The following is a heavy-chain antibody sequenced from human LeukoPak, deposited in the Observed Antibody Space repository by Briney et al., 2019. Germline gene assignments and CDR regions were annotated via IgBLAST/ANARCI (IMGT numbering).Heavy chain of an antibody. Sequence: SGPTLVNPTQTLTLSWTFSGFSRSTSGVGVGWIRQPPGKALEWLALIYWDDDKRYRQSLKSRLTITKDTSKNQVVLTMTNTDPVDTATYYCAHRDCSSTSCYCFDYWGQGTLVTVSS. CDR2: IYWDDDK. J-gene: IGHJ4*02. CDR3: AHRDCSSTSCYCFDY. V-gene: IGHV2-5*02. D-gene: IGHD2-2*01. CDR1: GFSRSTSGVG.